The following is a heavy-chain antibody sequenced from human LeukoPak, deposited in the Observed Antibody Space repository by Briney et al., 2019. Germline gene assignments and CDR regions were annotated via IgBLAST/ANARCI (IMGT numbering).Heavy chain of an antibody. CDR1: GYTFTSYD. CDR3: ARGGITGTTSYYYYYMDV. V-gene: IGHV1-8*01. Sequence: ASVKVSCKASGYTFTSYDINWVRQATGQGLEWMGWMNPNSGNTGYAQKFQGRVTMTRNTSISTAYMELSSLRSEDTAVYYCARGGITGTTSYYYYYMDVWGKGTTVTVSS. CDR2: MNPNSGNT. D-gene: IGHD1-20*01. J-gene: IGHJ6*03.